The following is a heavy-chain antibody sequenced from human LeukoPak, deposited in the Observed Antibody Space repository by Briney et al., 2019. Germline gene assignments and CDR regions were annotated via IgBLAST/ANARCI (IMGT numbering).Heavy chain of an antibody. J-gene: IGHJ6*03. CDR3: AKGGDIYDSSGYYLYYYYYMDV. V-gene: IGHV3-23*01. CDR1: GFTFSSYG. Sequence: GGSLRLSCAASGFTFSSYGMSWVRQAPGKGLEWVSAISGSGGSTYYADSVKGRFTISRDNTKNTLYLQMNSLRAEDTAVYYCAKGGDIYDSSGYYLYYYYYMDVWGKGTTVTISS. CDR2: ISGSGGST. D-gene: IGHD3-22*01.